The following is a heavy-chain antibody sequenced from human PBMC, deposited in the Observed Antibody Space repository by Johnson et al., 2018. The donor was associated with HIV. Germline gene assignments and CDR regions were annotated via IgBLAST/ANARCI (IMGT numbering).Heavy chain of an antibody. CDR1: GFTFSSYW. D-gene: IGHD1-7*01. J-gene: IGHJ3*02. V-gene: IGHV3-7*05. CDR3: ARRGNYLADAFDI. CDR2: IKQDGSEK. Sequence: VQLVESGGGLVQPGGSLRLSCAASGFTFSSYWMSWVRQAPGKGLEWVANIKQDGSEKYYVDSVKGRFTISRDNAKNSLYLQMNSLRAEDTAVYYCARRGNYLADAFDIWGQGTMVTVSS.